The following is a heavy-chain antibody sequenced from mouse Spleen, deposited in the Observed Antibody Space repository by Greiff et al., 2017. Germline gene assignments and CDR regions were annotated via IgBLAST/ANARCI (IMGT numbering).Heavy chain of an antibody. CDR1: GFTFSDYY. CDR2: INYDGSST. CDR3: AREGYYHGSRGFDY. D-gene: IGHD1-1*01. Sequence: EVKLMESEGGLVQPGSSMKLSCTASGFTFSDYYMAWVRQVPEKGLEWVANINYDGSSTYYLDSLKSRFIISRDNAKNILYLQMSSLKSEDTATYYCAREGYYHGSRGFDYWGQGTTLTVSS. V-gene: IGHV5-16*01. J-gene: IGHJ2*01.